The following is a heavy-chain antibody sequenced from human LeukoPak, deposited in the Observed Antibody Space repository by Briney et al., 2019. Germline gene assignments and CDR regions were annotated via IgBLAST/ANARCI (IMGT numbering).Heavy chain of an antibody. Sequence: GGSLRLSCAASGFTLSSYAMHWVRQAPGKGLEWVAVISYDGSNKYYADSVKGRFTISRDNSKNTLYLQMNSLRAEDTAVYYCARALVDYYDSSGPLEFDYWGQGTLVTVSS. CDR2: ISYDGSNK. CDR1: GFTLSSYA. D-gene: IGHD3-22*01. CDR3: ARALVDYYDSSGPLEFDY. J-gene: IGHJ4*02. V-gene: IGHV3-30-3*01.